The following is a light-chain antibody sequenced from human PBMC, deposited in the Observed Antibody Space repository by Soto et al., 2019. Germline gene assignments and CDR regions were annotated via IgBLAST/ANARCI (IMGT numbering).Light chain of an antibody. CDR2: DAS. V-gene: IGKV1-33*01. Sequence: DIQMTQSPSSLSASVGNRVTITCRASQDIATYLNWYQQKPGKAPNLLIYDASNLETGVPSRFSGGESGTHFTFTISNLQPEDIATYYCQQYDNLPPTWTFGQGTKVDSK. CDR3: QQYDNLPPTWT. CDR1: QDIATY. J-gene: IGKJ1*01.